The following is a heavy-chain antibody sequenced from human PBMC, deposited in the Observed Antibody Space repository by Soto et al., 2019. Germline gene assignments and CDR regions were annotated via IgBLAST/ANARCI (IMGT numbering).Heavy chain of an antibody. V-gene: IGHV3-30*02. CDR1: GFTFSSYG. D-gene: IGHD3-10*01. J-gene: IGHJ3*01. CDR3: ARGSGVGGFDF. CDR2: IRYDGSNK. Sequence: GGSLRLSCAASGFTFSSYGMHWVRQAPGKGLEWVALIRYDGSNKYYGDSVKGRFTISRDNSENTLYLQMNSLRADDTAVYYCARGSGVGGFDFWGQGTMVTVSS.